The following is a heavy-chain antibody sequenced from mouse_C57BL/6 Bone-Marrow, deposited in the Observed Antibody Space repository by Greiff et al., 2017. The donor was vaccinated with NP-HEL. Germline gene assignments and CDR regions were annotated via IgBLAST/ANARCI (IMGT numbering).Heavy chain of an antibody. V-gene: IGHV5-17*01. D-gene: IGHD2-1*01. J-gene: IGHJ2*01. CDR3: ARRMVTSYYFDY. Sequence: DVKLVESGGGLVKPGGSLKLSCAASGFTFSDYGMHWVRQAPEKGLEWVAYISSGSSTIYYADTVKGRFTISRDNAKNTLFLQMTSLRSEDTAMYYCARRMVTSYYFDYWGQGTTLTVSS. CDR2: ISSGSSTI. CDR1: GFTFSDYG.